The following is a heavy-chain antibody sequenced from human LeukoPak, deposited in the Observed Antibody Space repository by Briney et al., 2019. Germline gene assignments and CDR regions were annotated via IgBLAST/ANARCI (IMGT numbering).Heavy chain of an antibody. V-gene: IGHV1-18*01. CDR3: VRTVLYYDSSGWPDS. CDR1: GYTFTSYG. CDR2: ISGYKGNT. D-gene: IGHD3-22*01. J-gene: IGHJ4*02. Sequence: ASVKVSCKASGYTFTSYGVIWVRQAPGQGLEWTGWISGYKGNTNYAQKFQDRVTMTTDTSTSTAYVELRSLRSDDTAVYYCVRTVLYYDSSGWPDSWGQGTLVTVSS.